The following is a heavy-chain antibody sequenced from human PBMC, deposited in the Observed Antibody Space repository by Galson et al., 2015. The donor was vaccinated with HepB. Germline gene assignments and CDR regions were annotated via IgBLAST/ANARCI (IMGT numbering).Heavy chain of an antibody. Sequence: QSGAEVKRPGESLKISCKGPGYSFTSYWIGWVRQMPGKGLEWMGIIYPGDSDTRYSPSFQGQVTISADKSISTAYLQWSSLKASDTAMYYCARGGRYYYDSSGYPYWGQGTLVTVSS. CDR2: IYPGDSDT. V-gene: IGHV5-51*01. CDR3: ARGGRYYYDSSGYPY. D-gene: IGHD3-22*01. CDR1: GYSFTSYW. J-gene: IGHJ4*02.